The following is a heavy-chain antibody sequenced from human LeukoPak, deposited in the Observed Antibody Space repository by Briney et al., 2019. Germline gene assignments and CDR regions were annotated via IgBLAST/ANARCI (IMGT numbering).Heavy chain of an antibody. V-gene: IGHV1-3*03. CDR1: GGTFSGYA. CDR3: ARARYETRIWPKSRYDYYHYMDV. D-gene: IGHD3-3*01. J-gene: IGHJ6*03. CDR2: INAGNGNR. Sequence: ASVKVSCKASGGTFSGYAISWVRQAPGQRLEWMGWINAGNGNRKYSQEFQDRVTITRDTSASTAYMELSSLRSEDMAVYYCARARYETRIWPKSRYDYYHYMDVWGKGTTVTVSS.